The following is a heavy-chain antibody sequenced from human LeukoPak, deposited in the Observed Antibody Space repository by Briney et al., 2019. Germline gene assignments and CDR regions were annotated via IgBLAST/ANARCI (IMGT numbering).Heavy chain of an antibody. CDR3: ARIPNYDFWSGYFYFDY. CDR1: GFTFSSYA. V-gene: IGHV3-23*01. D-gene: IGHD3-3*01. CDR2: ISGSGGNT. Sequence: GSLRLSCAASGFTFSSYAMSWVRQAPGKGLEWVSAISGSGGNTNSADSVKGRFTFSRDNSKNTLYLQLNSLTAEDTAVYYCARIPNYDFWSGYFYFDYWGQGTLVTVSS. J-gene: IGHJ4*02.